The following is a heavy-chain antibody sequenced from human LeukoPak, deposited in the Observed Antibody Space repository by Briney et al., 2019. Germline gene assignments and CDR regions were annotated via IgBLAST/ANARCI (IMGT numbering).Heavy chain of an antibody. D-gene: IGHD3-22*01. CDR1: GGSISSYY. V-gene: IGHV4-59*01. CDR3: ARAGRGYDAFDI. J-gene: IGHJ3*02. CDR2: IYYSGST. Sequence: PSETLSLTCTVSGGSISSYYWSWIRQPPGKGLEWIGYIYYSGSTNYNPSLKSRVTISVDTSKNQFSLKLSSVTAADTAVYYCARAGRGYDAFDIWGQGTMVTVSS.